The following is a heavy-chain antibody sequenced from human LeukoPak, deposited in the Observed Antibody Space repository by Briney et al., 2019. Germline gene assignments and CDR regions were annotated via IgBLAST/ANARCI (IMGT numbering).Heavy chain of an antibody. V-gene: IGHV4-59*08. Sequence: SETLSLTCTVSGGSISSYYWSWIRQPPGKGLEWIGYIYYSGSTNYNPSLKSRVTISVDTSKNQFSLKLSSVTAADTAVYYCARRTIAVVDAFDIWGQGTMVAVSS. CDR2: IYYSGST. D-gene: IGHD6-19*01. CDR3: ARRTIAVVDAFDI. J-gene: IGHJ3*02. CDR1: GGSISSYY.